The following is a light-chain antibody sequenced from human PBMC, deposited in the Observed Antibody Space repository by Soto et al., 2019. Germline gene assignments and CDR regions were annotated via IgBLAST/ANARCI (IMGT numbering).Light chain of an antibody. V-gene: IGKV3-11*01. CDR3: QQRSNWPPGWT. CDR1: QSVSSY. Sequence: EIVLTQSPATLSLSPGERATLSCRASQSVSSYLAWYQQKPGQAPRLLIYDASNRATGIPARFSGSGSGTDFTLTISSLEPEDIAVYYCQQRSNWPPGWTFGQGTKVEIK. CDR2: DAS. J-gene: IGKJ1*01.